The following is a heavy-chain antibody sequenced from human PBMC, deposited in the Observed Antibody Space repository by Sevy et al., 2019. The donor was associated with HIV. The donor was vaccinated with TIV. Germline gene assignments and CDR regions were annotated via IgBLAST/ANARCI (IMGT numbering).Heavy chain of an antibody. V-gene: IGHV1-69*06. D-gene: IGHD1-26*01. J-gene: IGHJ5*02. CDR2: IIPIFGTA. Sequence: ASVKVSCKASGGTFSSYAISWVRQAPGQGLEWMGGIIPIFGTANYAQKFQGRVTITAEKSTSTAYMELSSLRSEDTAVYYCAGAFGSGSYYWFDPWGQGTLVTVSS. CDR1: GGTFSSYA. CDR3: AGAFGSGSYYWFDP.